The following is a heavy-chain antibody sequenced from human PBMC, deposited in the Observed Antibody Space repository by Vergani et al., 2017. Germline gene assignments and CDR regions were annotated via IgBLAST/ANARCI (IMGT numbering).Heavy chain of an antibody. Sequence: QVQLVESGGGVVQPGRSLRLSCAASGFTFSSYGMHWVRQAPGKGLEWVAVFSYDGSNKYYPDSVKGRFTISRDNSKNTLYLQMNSLRAEDTAVYYCAKDLGSSTSSTFDYWGQGTLDTVSS. CDR3: AKDLGSSTSSTFDY. V-gene: IGHV3-30*18. CDR1: GFTFSSYG. J-gene: IGHJ4*02. D-gene: IGHD2-2*01. CDR2: FSYDGSNK.